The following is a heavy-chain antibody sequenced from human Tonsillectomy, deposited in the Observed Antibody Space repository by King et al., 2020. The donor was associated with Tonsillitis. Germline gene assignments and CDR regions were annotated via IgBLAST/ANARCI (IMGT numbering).Heavy chain of an antibody. J-gene: IGHJ3*02. D-gene: IGHD4-17*01. V-gene: IGHV4-4*02. CDR3: ARVRSYGDLKAFDI. CDR2: MYHSGST. Sequence: VQLQESGPGLVKPSGTLSLTCAVSGDSISSSNWWNWVRQPPGKGLEWIGEMYHSGSTNYNPSLKSRVTISVDKANNQFSLKLNSVTAADTAVYHCARVRSYGDLKAFDIWGRGTMVIVSS. CDR1: GDSISSSNW.